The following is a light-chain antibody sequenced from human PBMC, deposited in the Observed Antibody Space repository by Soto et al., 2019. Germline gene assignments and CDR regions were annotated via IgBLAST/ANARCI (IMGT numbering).Light chain of an antibody. Sequence: AIQLTQSPSALAASVGDRVTITCRASQGIRNALGWYQQKPGKAPKLLIYAASSLQSGVPSRFSGSRSGTDFTLTISSLQPEDFATYYCQQYNTYSWTFGQGTKVDIK. CDR2: AAS. V-gene: IGKV1-6*01. J-gene: IGKJ1*01. CDR1: QGIRNA. CDR3: QQYNTYSWT.